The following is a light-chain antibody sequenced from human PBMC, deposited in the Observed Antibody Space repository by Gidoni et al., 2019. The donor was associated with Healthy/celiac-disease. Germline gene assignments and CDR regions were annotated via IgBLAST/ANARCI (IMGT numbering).Light chain of an antibody. V-gene: IGLV1-47*01. CDR3: AAWDDSLSGL. CDR1: SSNIGSNY. J-gene: IGLJ2*01. Sequence: PHSASGTPGQRVTISCSGSSSNIGSNYVYWYQQLPGTAPKLLIYRNNQRPSGVPDRFSGSKSGTSASLAISGLRSEDEADYYCAAWDDSLSGLFGGGTKLXV. CDR2: RNN.